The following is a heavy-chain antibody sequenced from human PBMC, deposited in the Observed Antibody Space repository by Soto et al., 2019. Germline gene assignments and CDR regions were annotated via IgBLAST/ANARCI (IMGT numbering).Heavy chain of an antibody. CDR1: GYSFSNYW. J-gene: IGHJ6*01. CDR2: NDPSNSFN. D-gene: IGHD2-8*01. CDR3: ERRNIVLLDGKEV. Sequence: PWESLKISFKRSGYSFSNYWISWVPQMPGNGLGWTGYNDPSNSFNKYSPSFQSHVTISADKSISNAYLQWSRLKDSDTAMYYCERRNIVLLDGKEVWGEGTPVT. V-gene: IGHV5-10-1*01.